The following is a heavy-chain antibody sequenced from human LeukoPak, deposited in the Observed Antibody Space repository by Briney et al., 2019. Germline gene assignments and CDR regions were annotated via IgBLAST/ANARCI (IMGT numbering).Heavy chain of an antibody. D-gene: IGHD6-6*01. CDR2: ISYDGSNK. J-gene: IGHJ4*02. V-gene: IGHV3-30-3*01. CDR3: VKGLSITGSSRQFDY. CDR1: GFTFSSYA. Sequence: PGGSLRLSCAASGFTFSSYAMHWVRQAPGKGLEWVAVISYDGSNKYYADSVKGRFTISRDNSKNTLYLQMNSLRAEDTAVYYCVKGLSITGSSRQFDYWGQGTLVTVSS.